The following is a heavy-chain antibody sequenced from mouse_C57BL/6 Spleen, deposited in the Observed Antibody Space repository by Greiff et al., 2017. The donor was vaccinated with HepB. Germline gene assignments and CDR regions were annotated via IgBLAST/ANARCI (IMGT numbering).Heavy chain of an antibody. CDR1: GYAFSSYW. D-gene: IGHD3-2*02. J-gene: IGHJ3*01. V-gene: IGHV1-80*01. CDR3: ARRSSGSAWFAY. CDR2: IYPGDGDT. Sequence: QVTLKVSGAELVKPGASVKISCKASGYAFSSYWMNWVKQRPGKGLEWIGQIYPGDGDTNYNGKFKGKATLTADKSSSTAYMQLSSLTSEDSAVYFCARRSSGSAWFAYWCQGTLVTVSA.